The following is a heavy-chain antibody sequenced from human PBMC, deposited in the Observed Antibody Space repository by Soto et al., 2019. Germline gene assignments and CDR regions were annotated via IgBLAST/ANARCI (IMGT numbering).Heavy chain of an antibody. CDR3: ATVGGSYLAIPSGY. J-gene: IGHJ4*02. D-gene: IGHD1-26*01. CDR2: ISYIGDT. CDR1: GYSISTNNYY. Sequence: QLQLQESGPGLVKPSETLSLTCTVSGYSISTNNYYWGWIRQPPGKGLEWIGSISYIGDTYSNPSLRGRVTISVDTSKNQFSLRLSSVTAADTAVYYCATVGGSYLAIPSGYWGQGTLVTVSS. V-gene: IGHV4-39*01.